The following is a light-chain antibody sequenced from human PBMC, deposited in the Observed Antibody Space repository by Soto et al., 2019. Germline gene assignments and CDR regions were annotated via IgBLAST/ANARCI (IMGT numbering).Light chain of an antibody. CDR2: WAS. V-gene: IGKV4-1*01. CDR3: QQYYSPPLT. J-gene: IGKJ4*01. Sequence: DIVMTQSPDSLAVSLGERATINCKSSQNVLYSSNNKNQLAWYQQKPGQPPKLLIYWASTRESGVPDRFSGSGSGTDFILTISSLQAEDVAAYYCQQYYSPPLTFGGGTKVDIK. CDR1: QNVLYSSNNKNQ.